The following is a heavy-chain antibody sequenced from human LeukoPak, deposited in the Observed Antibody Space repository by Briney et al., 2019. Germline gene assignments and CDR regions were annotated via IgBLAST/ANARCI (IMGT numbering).Heavy chain of an antibody. Sequence: GGSLRLSCAASGFTLSSYAMSWVRQAPGKGLEWVSGISWNSGSIGYADSVKGRFTISRDNAKNSLYLQMNSLRAEDMALYYCAKGGGGGVSGPMDVWGKGTTVTVSS. J-gene: IGHJ6*03. CDR3: AKGGGGGVSGPMDV. CDR2: ISWNSGSI. CDR1: GFTLSSYA. D-gene: IGHD3-16*01. V-gene: IGHV3-9*03.